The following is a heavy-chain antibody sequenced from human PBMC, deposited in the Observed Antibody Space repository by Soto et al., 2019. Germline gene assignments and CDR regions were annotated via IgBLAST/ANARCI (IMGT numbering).Heavy chain of an antibody. Sequence: QMQLVQSGPEVKKPGTSVKVSCKASGFTFTSSAVQWVRQARGQRLEWIGWIVVGSGNTNYAQKFQERVTITRDMSPSKAYMELSSLRSEDTAVYYCAGLEWTQYYYYGMDVWGQGTTVTVSS. CDR3: AGLEWTQYYYYGMDV. D-gene: IGHD3-3*01. CDR1: GFTFTSSA. CDR2: IVVGSGNT. J-gene: IGHJ6*02. V-gene: IGHV1-58*01.